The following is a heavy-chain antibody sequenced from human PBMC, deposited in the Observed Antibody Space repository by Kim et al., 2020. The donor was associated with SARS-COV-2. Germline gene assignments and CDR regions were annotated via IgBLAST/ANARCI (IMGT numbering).Heavy chain of an antibody. CDR2: LSGNGDGT. J-gene: IGHJ3*02. CDR3: AKSHYDILTDYYVDAFDM. Sequence: GGSLRLSCAASEFTFSNYGMSWVRQAPGKGLEWVSSLSGNGDGTYYADSVKGRFTISRDNSKNTLYLQINSLRAEDTAVYYCAKSHYDILTDYYVDAFDMWGQGTMVTVSP. D-gene: IGHD3-9*01. V-gene: IGHV3-23*01. CDR1: EFTFSNYG.